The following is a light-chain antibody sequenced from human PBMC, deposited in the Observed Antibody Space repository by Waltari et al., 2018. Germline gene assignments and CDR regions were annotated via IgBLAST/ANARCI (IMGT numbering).Light chain of an antibody. Sequence: DIQMTQSPSSLSASVGDRVTITCRASQNINNYLNWYHQTPGEAPKLLIYATSNLQSGVPSRFSGSGSGTEFTLTISSLQPEDFATYYCQQSYAIPLTFGGGTKVEI. V-gene: IGKV1-39*01. J-gene: IGKJ4*01. CDR2: ATS. CDR1: QNINNY. CDR3: QQSYAIPLT.